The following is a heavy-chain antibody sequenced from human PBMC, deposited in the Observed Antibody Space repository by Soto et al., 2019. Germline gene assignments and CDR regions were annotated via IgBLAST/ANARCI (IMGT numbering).Heavy chain of an antibody. CDR2: IIPIFGTA. D-gene: IGHD3-22*01. V-gene: IGHV1-69*01. CDR3: ARGWGYDSNDYYYAY. J-gene: IGHJ1*01. Sequence: QVQLVQSGAEVRKPGSSVKVSCKASGGTFSRHAISWVRQAPGQGLEWMGGIIPIFGTANHAQKFQGRVKIIADESTSTVYMELSSLRSEDTAMYYCARGWGYDSNDYYYAYWGQGTLVIVCS. CDR1: GGTFSRHA.